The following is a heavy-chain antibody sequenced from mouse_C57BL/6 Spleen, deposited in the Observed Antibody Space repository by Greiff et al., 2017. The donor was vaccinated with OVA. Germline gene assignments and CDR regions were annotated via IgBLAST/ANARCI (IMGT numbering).Heavy chain of an antibody. CDR1: GYTFTDYY. J-gene: IGHJ3*01. CDR3: ARDEGFAD. Sequence: VQLQQSGPELVKPGASVKISCKASGYTFTDYYMNWVKQSHGKSLEWIGDINPNNGGTSYNQKFKGKATLTVDKSSSTAYMELRSLTSEDSAVYYCARDEGFADWGQGTLVTVSA. CDR2: INPNNGGT. V-gene: IGHV1-26*01.